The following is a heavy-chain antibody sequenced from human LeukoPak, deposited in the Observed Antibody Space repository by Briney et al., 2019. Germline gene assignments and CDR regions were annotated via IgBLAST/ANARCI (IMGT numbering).Heavy chain of an antibody. CDR1: GYTFTSYG. CDR2: ISAYNGNT. D-gene: IGHD3-3*01. CDR3: ARRDFWSGYYYFQH. J-gene: IGHJ1*01. Sequence: ASVKVSCKASGYTFTSYGISWVRQAPGQGLEWMGWISAYNGNTNYAQKLQGRVTMTTDTSTSTAYMELRSLRSGDTAVYYCARRDFWSGYYYFQHWGQGTLVTVSS. V-gene: IGHV1-18*01.